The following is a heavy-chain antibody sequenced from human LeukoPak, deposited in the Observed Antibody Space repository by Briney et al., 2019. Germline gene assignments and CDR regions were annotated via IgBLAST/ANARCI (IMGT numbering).Heavy chain of an antibody. D-gene: IGHD5-12*01. CDR1: GGSISSYY. V-gene: IGHV4-59*01. CDR3: ARQYSGYDYVGVHYYYYYMDV. Sequence: SETLSLTCTVSGGSISSYYWSWIWQPPGKGLEWIGYIYYSGSTNYNPSLKSRVTISVDTSKNQFSLKLSSVTAADTAVYYCARQYSGYDYVGVHYYYYYMDVWGKGTTVTVSS. J-gene: IGHJ6*03. CDR2: IYYSGST.